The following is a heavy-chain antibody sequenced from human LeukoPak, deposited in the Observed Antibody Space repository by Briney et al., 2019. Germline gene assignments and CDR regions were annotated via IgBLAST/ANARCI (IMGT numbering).Heavy chain of an antibody. Sequence: KLGGSLRLSCAASGFTFSSYSMNWVRQAPGKGLEWVSSISSSSSYIYYADSVKGRFTISRDNAKNSLYLQMNSLRAEDTAVYYCARVKKLGYCSGGSCYSGGFDYWGQGTLVTVSS. CDR2: ISSSSSYI. J-gene: IGHJ4*02. CDR3: ARVKKLGYCSGGSCYSGGFDY. V-gene: IGHV3-21*01. CDR1: GFTFSSYS. D-gene: IGHD2-15*01.